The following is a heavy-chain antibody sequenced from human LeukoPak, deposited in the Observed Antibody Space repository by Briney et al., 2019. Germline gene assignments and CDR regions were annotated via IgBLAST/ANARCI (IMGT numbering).Heavy chain of an antibody. CDR1: GGSISSSSYY. CDR3: ARGGTSWSGFDP. D-gene: IGHD2-2*01. Sequence: SETLSLTCTVSGGSISSSSYYWGWIRQPPGKGLEWIGSIYYSGSTYYNPSLKSRVTISVDTSKNQFSLKLSSVTAADTAVYYCARGGTSWSGFDPWGQGTLVTVSS. CDR2: IYYSGST. J-gene: IGHJ5*02. V-gene: IGHV4-39*07.